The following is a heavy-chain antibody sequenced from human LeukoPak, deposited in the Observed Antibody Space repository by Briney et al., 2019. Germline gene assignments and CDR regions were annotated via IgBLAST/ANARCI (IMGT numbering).Heavy chain of an antibody. D-gene: IGHD3-22*01. CDR1: GVSISSYY. J-gene: IGHJ3*02. CDR3: ARAYYDSSGYYSDAFDI. V-gene: IGHV4-59*01. Sequence: SETLSLTCTVSGVSISSYYWSWIRQPPGRGLEWIGYIYYSGSTNYNPSLKSRVTISVDTSKNQFSLKLSSVTAADTAVYYCARAYYDSSGYYSDAFDIWGQGTMVTVSS. CDR2: IYYSGST.